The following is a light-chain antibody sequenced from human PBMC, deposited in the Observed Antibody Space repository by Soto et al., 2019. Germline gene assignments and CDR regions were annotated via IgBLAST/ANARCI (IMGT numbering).Light chain of an antibody. Sequence: DIQMTQSPSTLSASIGDKGTITCRATQSLSNWLAWYQQKQGTAPRLLIYDVSTLESGVPSRFSGSGSGTEFTLPISNLQPADFATYYCQQYVTNSPWAFGQGTKV. CDR3: QQYVTNSPWA. V-gene: IGKV1-5*01. CDR1: QSLSNW. J-gene: IGKJ1*01. CDR2: DVS.